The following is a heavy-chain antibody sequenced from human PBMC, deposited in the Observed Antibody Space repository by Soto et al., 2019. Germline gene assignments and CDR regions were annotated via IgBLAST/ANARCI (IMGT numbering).Heavy chain of an antibody. CDR1: GGSISSGDYY. CDR2: IYHSGSP. CDR3: ARGVYCSGGSCYTEEPYNWFDP. J-gene: IGHJ5*02. Sequence: SETLSLTCTVSGGSISSGDYYWSWIRQPPGKGLEWIGFIYHSGSPFYNPSLQSRLTISVDKSKNQFSLKLTSVTAADTAVYYCARGVYCSGGSCYTEEPYNWFDPWGQGTLVTVSS. D-gene: IGHD2-15*01. V-gene: IGHV4-30-4*02.